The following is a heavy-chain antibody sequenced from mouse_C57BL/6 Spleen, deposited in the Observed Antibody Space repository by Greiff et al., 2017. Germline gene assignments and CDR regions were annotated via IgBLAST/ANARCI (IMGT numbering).Heavy chain of an antibody. V-gene: IGHV1-82*01. CDR3: AITGTGAMDY. CDR2: IYPGDGDT. CDR1: GYAFSSSW. D-gene: IGHD4-1*01. Sequence: VHLVESGPELVKPGASVKISCKASGYAFSSSWMNWVKQRPGKGLEWIGRIYPGDGDTNYNGKFKGKATLTADKSSSTAYMQLSSLTSEDSAVYFCAITGTGAMDYWGQGTSVTVSS. J-gene: IGHJ4*01.